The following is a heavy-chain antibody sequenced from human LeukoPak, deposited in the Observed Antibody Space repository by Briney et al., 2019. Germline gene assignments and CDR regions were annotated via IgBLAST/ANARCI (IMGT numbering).Heavy chain of an antibody. CDR2: ISSGSSDI. J-gene: IGHJ4*02. CDR3: ARVFGSSSSGIDY. Sequence: GGSLRLSCAASAFTFSNYNMNWVRQAPGKGLEWVSSISSGSSDIYYADSVKGRFTISRDNAKNSLYLQMNSLRAEDTAVYYCARVFGSSSSGIDYWGQGTLVTVSS. V-gene: IGHV3-21*01. CDR1: AFTFSNYN. D-gene: IGHD6-6*01.